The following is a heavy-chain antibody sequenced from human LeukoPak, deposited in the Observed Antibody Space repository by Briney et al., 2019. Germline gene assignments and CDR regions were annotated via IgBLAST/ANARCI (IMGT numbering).Heavy chain of an antibody. D-gene: IGHD3-16*01. V-gene: IGHV3-21*01. CDR3: GRAFPPLRTSSAGDL. J-gene: IGHJ4*02. CDR1: GFTFSDYD. CDR2: ISYLSSHV. Sequence: GGSLRLSCSASGFTFSDYDMNWVRQAPGKGLEWVSSISYLSSHVYYGDSVKGRFSISRDNVKNSLYLQMNSLGAEDTAIYYCGRAFPPLRTSSAGDLWGQGILVTVSS.